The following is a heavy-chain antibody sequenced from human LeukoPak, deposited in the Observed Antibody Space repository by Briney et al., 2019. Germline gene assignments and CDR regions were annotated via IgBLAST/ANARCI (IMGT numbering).Heavy chain of an antibody. Sequence: ASVKVSCKASGYTFTGYYMHWVRQAPGQGLEWMGWINPNSGGTNYALKFQGRVTMTRDTSISTAYMELSRLRSDDTAVYYCARVVVAANPLVDYWGQGTLVTVSS. D-gene: IGHD2-15*01. CDR3: ARVVVAANPLVDY. CDR2: INPNSGGT. V-gene: IGHV1-2*02. J-gene: IGHJ4*02. CDR1: GYTFTGYY.